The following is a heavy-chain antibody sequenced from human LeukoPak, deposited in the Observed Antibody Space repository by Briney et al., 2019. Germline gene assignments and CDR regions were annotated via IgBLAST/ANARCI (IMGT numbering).Heavy chain of an antibody. CDR1: GGSISSYY. Sequence: SETLSLTCTVSGGSISSYYWSWIRQPPGKGLDWIGHFYQSEGTYYNPSLKGRVTISVDTSKKQVSLKLNSVTAADTAVYYCARGRGSGTYYRATYDFWGQGTLVSVSA. D-gene: IGHD3-10*01. CDR3: ARGRGSGTYYRATYDF. V-gene: IGHV4-59*01. J-gene: IGHJ4*02. CDR2: FYQSEGT.